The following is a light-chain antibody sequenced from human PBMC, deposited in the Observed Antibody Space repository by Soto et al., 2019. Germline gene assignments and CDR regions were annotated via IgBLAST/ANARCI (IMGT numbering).Light chain of an antibody. CDR3: QQYISWPLT. CDR2: GAS. CDR1: QGVSSN. Sequence: EKVMTQSPATLSVSPGERATLSCRASQGVSSNLAWYQHKPGQAPRLLIYGASTRATGIPARFSGSGSGTEFTLTISSLQSEDFAVYCCQQYISWPLTFGGGTKVEIK. J-gene: IGKJ4*01. V-gene: IGKV3-15*01.